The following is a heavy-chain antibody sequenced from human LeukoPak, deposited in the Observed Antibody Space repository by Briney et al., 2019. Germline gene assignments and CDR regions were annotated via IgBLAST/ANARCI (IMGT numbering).Heavy chain of an antibody. CDR3: ARETLAYCGGDCYSDGMDV. CDR1: GGSISSYY. D-gene: IGHD2-21*02. V-gene: IGHV4-59*01. J-gene: IGHJ6*02. Sequence: KPSETLSLTCTVSGGSISSYYWSWIRQPPGKGLEWIGYIYYSGSTNYNPSLKSRVTISVDTSKNQFSLKLSSVTAADTAVYYCARETLAYCGGDCYSDGMDVWGQGTTVTVSS. CDR2: IYYSGST.